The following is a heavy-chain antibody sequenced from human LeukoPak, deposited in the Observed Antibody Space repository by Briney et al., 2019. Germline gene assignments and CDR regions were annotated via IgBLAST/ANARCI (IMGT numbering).Heavy chain of an antibody. J-gene: IGHJ5*02. D-gene: IGHD3-10*01. V-gene: IGHV4-4*07. CDR2: IYTSGST. CDR3: ARSQRITMVRGVIITDWFDP. Sequence: SETLSLTCTVSGGSISSYYWSWIRQPAGKGLEWIGRIYTSGSTNYNPSLKSRVTMSVDTSKNQFSLKLSSVTAADTAVYYCARSQRITMVRGVIITDWFDPWGQGTLVTVSS. CDR1: GGSISSYY.